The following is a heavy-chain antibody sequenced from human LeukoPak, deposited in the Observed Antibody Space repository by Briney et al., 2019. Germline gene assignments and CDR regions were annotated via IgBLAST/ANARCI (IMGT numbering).Heavy chain of an antibody. CDR2: ISGSGGST. CDR3: VKTSGWLLPNWFDP. J-gene: IGHJ5*02. CDR1: GFTVSSNY. Sequence: GGSLRLSCAASGFTVSSNYMSWVRQAPGKGLEWVSAISGSGGSTYYADSVKGRFTISRDNSKNTLYLQMNSLRAEDTAVYYCVKTSGWLLPNWFDPWGQGTLVTVSS. V-gene: IGHV3-23*01. D-gene: IGHD4-23*01.